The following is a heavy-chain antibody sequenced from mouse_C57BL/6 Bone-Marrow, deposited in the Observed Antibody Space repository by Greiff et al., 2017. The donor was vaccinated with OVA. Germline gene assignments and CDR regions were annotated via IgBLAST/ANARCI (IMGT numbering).Heavy chain of an antibody. Sequence: DVQLVESGGGLVKPGGSLKLSCAASGFTFSSYTMSWVRQTPEKRLEWVATISGGGGNTYYPDSVKGRFTISRDNAKNTLYLQMSSLRSEDTALYYFARHGAYWGQGTLVTVSA. CDR3: ARHGAY. CDR1: GFTFSSYT. V-gene: IGHV5-9*01. CDR2: ISGGGGNT. J-gene: IGHJ3*01.